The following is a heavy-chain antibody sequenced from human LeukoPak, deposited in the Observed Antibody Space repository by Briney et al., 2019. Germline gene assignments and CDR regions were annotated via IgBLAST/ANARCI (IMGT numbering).Heavy chain of an antibody. Sequence: PGGSLRLSCAVSGFTVSNNYMTWVRQARGKALEWVSVIYSGGTTYYAGSVKGRFTISRDNSNNTLYLQMNSLRADDTAVYYCANRISAALDIWGQGTMVTVSS. V-gene: IGHV3-53*01. CDR2: IYSGGTT. J-gene: IGHJ3*02. D-gene: IGHD3-3*02. CDR3: ANRISAALDI. CDR1: GFTVSNNY.